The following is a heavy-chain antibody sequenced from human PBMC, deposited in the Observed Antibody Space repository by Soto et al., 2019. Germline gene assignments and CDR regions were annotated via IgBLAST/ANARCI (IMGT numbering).Heavy chain of an antibody. CDR2: ISGYNGNT. CDR3: ARAWFGDFVYYFDY. D-gene: IGHD3-10*01. Sequence: QVQLVQSGAEVKKPGASVKVSCKASGYTFTNYAISWVRQAPGQGLEWMGWISGYNGNTNYAQKLQGRVTMTTDTSTSSASMELRSLRSDDTAVYYCARAWFGDFVYYFDYWGQGTLVTVSS. CDR1: GYTFTNYA. V-gene: IGHV1-18*01. J-gene: IGHJ4*02.